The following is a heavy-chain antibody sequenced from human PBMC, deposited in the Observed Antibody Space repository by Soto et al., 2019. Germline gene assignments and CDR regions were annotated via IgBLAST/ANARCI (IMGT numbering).Heavy chain of an antibody. V-gene: IGHV3-23*01. J-gene: IGHJ4*02. Sequence: EVQLLESGGSLVQPGGSLRLSCAASGFTFSTYAMSWVRQAPGKGLEWVSTIRGSADSTFYADSVKGRFTISRDNSKNTLYLQMNSLRVEDTAVYYCAKVGDGSCSRTSCSFHFDYWGQGTLATVSS. CDR2: IRGSADST. CDR1: GFTFSTYA. CDR3: AKVGDGSCSRTSCSFHFDY. D-gene: IGHD2-2*01.